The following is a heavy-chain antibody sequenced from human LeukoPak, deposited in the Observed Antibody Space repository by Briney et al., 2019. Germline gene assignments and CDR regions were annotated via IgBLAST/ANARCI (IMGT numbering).Heavy chain of an antibody. V-gene: IGHV4-39*01. CDR2: IFYSGST. D-gene: IGHD3-9*01. CDR3: ARRYYDILTGYPNFDY. J-gene: IGHJ4*02. CDR1: GGSISSSNYY. Sequence: SETLSLTCTVSGGSISSSNYYWGWIRQPPGKGLEWIGSIFYSGSTYYNPFLKSRVTISVDTSKNQFSLKLSSVTAADTAVYYCARRYYDILTGYPNFDYWGQGTLVTVSS.